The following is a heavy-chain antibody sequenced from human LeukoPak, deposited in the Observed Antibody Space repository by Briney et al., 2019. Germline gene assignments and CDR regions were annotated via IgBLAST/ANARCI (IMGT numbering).Heavy chain of an antibody. Sequence: PGGSLRLSCAASGFTFSSYAMSWVRQAPGKGLEWVSAISGSGGSTYYADSVKGRFTISRDNSKNTLYLQMNSLRAEDTAVYYCAKAFEYSSSSDPTNFDYWGQGTLVTVSS. CDR2: ISGSGGST. J-gene: IGHJ4*02. CDR1: GFTFSSYA. CDR3: AKAFEYSSSSDPTNFDY. V-gene: IGHV3-23*01. D-gene: IGHD6-6*01.